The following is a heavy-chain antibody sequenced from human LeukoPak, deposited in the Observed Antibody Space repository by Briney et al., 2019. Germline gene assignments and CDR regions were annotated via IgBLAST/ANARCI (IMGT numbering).Heavy chain of an antibody. CDR2: INSDGSIT. V-gene: IGHV3-74*01. J-gene: IGHJ6*02. CDR1: GFTFTTYW. D-gene: IGHD5-18*01. Sequence: GDSLRLSCAASGFTFTTYWMHWVRQAPGKGLVWVSHINSDGSITSYADSVKGRFAISRDNAKNTLYLQMNSLRAEDTAVYYCARDAVDTANAVWGQGTTVTVSS. CDR3: ARDAVDTANAV.